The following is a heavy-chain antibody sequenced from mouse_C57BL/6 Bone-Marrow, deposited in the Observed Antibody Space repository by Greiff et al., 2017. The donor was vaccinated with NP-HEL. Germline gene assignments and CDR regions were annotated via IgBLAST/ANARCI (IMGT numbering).Heavy chain of an antibody. D-gene: IGHD1-1*01. Sequence: DVQLQESGPGLVKPSQSLSLTCSVTGYSITSGYYWNWIRQFPGNKLEWMGYISYDGSNNYNPSLKNRISITRDTSKNQFFLKLNSVTTEDTATYYCAREYYGLDYWGQGTTLTVSS. CDR2: ISYDGSN. CDR3: AREYYGLDY. V-gene: IGHV3-6*01. J-gene: IGHJ2*01. CDR1: GYSITSGYY.